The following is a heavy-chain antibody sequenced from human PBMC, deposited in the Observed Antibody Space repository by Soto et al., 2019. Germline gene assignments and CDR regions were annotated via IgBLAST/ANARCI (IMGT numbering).Heavy chain of an antibody. D-gene: IGHD6-6*01. CDR1: AGSITTSY. V-gene: IGHV4-59*01. Sequence: SETLSLTCTVSAGSITTSYWSWIRQPLGKALEWIGYISYRGSTNYNPSLKSRLTISIDTSKSQISLKLTSMTTADTAVYYCERSGIVAREVNTWFDTWGQGTLVTVSS. J-gene: IGHJ5*02. CDR2: ISYRGST. CDR3: ERSGIVAREVNTWFDT.